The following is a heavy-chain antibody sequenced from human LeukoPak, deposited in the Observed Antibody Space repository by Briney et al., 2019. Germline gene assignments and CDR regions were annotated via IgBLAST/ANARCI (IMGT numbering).Heavy chain of an antibody. CDR2: IYYSGST. J-gene: IGHJ6*02. D-gene: IGHD6-13*01. CDR1: GGSISSYY. V-gene: IGHV4-59*12. CDR3: ARGWQQRLYYYYGMDV. Sequence: SETLSLTCTVSGGSISSYYWSWIRQPPGKGLEWIGYIYYSGSTNYNPSLKSRVTISVDTSKNQFSLKLSSVTAADTAVYYCARGWQQRLYYYYGMDVWGQGTTVTVSS.